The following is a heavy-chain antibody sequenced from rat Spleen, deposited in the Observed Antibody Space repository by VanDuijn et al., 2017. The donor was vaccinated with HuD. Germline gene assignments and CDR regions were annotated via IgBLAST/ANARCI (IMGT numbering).Heavy chain of an antibody. CDR3: ARHSVTTGDYFDY. D-gene: IGHD1-10*01. V-gene: IGHV3-3*01. CDR1: GYSITSNY. CDR2: INSAGIT. J-gene: IGHJ2*01. Sequence: EVQLQESGPGLVKPSQSLSITCSVTGYSITSNYWGWIRNFPGNKLEWMASINSAGITNYNPYLKIRLSISRDTSKNQFYLQVNSVATEDTSTYYGARHSVTTGDYFDYWGQGVIVTVSS.